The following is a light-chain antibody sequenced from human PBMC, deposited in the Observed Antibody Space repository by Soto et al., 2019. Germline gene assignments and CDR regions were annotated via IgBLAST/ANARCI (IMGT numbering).Light chain of an antibody. CDR2: AAS. CDR1: QGISSY. CDR3: RQLNSYLFT. J-gene: IGKJ3*01. Sequence: IQLTQSPSSLSASVGDRVTITCRASQGISSYLAWYQQKPGKAPKLLIYAASTLQSGVPSRFSGSGSGTDFTLTISSLQPEDFATYYCRQLNSYLFTFGPGTKVDIK. V-gene: IGKV1-9*01.